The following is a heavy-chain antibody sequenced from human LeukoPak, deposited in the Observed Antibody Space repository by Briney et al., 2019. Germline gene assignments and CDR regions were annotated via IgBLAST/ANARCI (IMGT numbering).Heavy chain of an antibody. Sequence: GGSLRLSCAASGFTFSSYAMSWVRQAPRKGLEWVSAISGSGGSTYYADSVKGRFTISRDNSKNTLYLQMNSLRAEDTAVYYCAKVWSATSTKWGSGYFDYWGQGTLVTVSS. D-gene: IGHD3-10*01. CDR1: GFTFSSYA. CDR2: ISGSGGST. J-gene: IGHJ4*02. V-gene: IGHV3-23*01. CDR3: AKVWSATSTKWGSGYFDY.